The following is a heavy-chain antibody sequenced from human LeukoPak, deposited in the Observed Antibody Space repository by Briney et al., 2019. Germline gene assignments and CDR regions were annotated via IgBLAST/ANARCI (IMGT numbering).Heavy chain of an antibody. J-gene: IGHJ4*02. Sequence: ASVKVSCKASGGTFSSYAISWVRQAPGQGLEWMGGIIPIFGTANYAQKFQGRVTITADESTSTAYMELSSLRSEDTAVYYCARPIPAGGYSYGPFDYWGQGTLVTVSS. CDR3: ARPIPAGGYSYGPFDY. D-gene: IGHD5-18*01. V-gene: IGHV1-69*13. CDR2: IIPIFGTA. CDR1: GGTFSSYA.